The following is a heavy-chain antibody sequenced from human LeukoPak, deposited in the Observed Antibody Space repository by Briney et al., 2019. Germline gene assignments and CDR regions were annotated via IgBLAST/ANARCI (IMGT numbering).Heavy chain of an antibody. CDR1: GGSFSGYY. V-gene: IGHV4-34*01. D-gene: IGHD3-9*01. CDR2: INHSGST. Sequence: SETLSLTCAVYGGSFSGYYWSWIRQPPGKGLEWIGEINHSGSTNYNPSLKSRVTISVDTSKNQFSLKLSPVTAADTAVYYCARGWFYFDYWGQGTLVTVSS. J-gene: IGHJ4*02. CDR3: ARGWFYFDY.